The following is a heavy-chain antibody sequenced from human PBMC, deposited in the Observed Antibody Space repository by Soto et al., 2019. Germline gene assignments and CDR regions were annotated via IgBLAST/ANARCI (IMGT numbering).Heavy chain of an antibody. V-gene: IGHV4-30-2*01. D-gene: IGHD1-26*01. Sequence: SETLSLTCIVSGASISTGGYSWSWIRQPPGKGPEWTGYIYESGRTYYKPSLKSRASISMDKSRNQFSVRLTSVTAADTAVYFCARGDRYSGSFSDYFDPWGQGTLVTVSS. CDR1: GASISTGGYS. CDR2: IYESGRT. J-gene: IGHJ5*02. CDR3: ARGDRYSGSFSDYFDP.